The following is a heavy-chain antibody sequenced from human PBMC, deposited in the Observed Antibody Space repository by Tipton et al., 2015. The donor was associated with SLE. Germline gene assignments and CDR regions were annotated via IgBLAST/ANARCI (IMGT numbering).Heavy chain of an antibody. J-gene: IGHJ6*03. CDR2: IYYSGST. V-gene: IGHV4-59*01. CDR3: ARESFTNDFYYYMDV. D-gene: IGHD2-8*01. Sequence: LRLSCTVSGGSISNYYWSWIRQPPGKGLEWIGYIYYSGSTNYNPSLKSRVTISVDTSKNQFSLQLTSVTAADTAIYYCARESFTNDFYYYMDVWGKGTTVTVSS. CDR1: GGSISNYY.